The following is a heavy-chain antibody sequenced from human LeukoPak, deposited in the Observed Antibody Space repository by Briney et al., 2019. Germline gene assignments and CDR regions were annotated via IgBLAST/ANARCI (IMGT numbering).Heavy chain of an antibody. CDR3: AKYADYYGMDV. CDR2: IVSSGDST. Sequence: GGSLRLSCAASGFTFSSYAMSWVRQAPGKGLEWVSAIVSSGDSTYYADSVKGRFTISRDNSKNTLYLQMNSLRTDDTAVYFCAKYADYYGMDVWGQGTTVIVSS. D-gene: IGHD2-8*01. V-gene: IGHV3-23*01. CDR1: GFTFSSYA. J-gene: IGHJ6*02.